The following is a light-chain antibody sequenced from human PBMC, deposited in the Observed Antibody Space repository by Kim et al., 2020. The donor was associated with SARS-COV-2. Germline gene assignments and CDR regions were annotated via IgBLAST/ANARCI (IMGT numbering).Light chain of an antibody. Sequence: VSPGDRATLSWRASRSAGKSLAWFQQRPGQAPRLVIYAASTRATGIPARFSGSGSGTNFTLTISSLQSEDLAVYYCQQYYSWPRTFGQGTKVEIK. CDR1: RSAGKS. V-gene: IGKV3-15*01. J-gene: IGKJ1*01. CDR3: QQYYSWPRT. CDR2: AAS.